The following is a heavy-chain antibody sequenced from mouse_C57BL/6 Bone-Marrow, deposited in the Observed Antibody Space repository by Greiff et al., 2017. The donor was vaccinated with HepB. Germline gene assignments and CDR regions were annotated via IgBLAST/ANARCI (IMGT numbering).Heavy chain of an antibody. CDR2: ISYDGSN. V-gene: IGHV3-6*01. CDR3: ASMGYDYDSWFAY. Sequence: EVQRVESGPGLVKPSQSLSLTCSVTGYSITSGYYWNWIRQFPGNKLEWMGYISYDGSNNYNPSLKNRISITRDTSENQFFLKLNSVTTEDTATYYCASMGYDYDSWFAYWGQGTLVTVSA. CDR1: GYSITSGYY. D-gene: IGHD2-4*01. J-gene: IGHJ3*01.